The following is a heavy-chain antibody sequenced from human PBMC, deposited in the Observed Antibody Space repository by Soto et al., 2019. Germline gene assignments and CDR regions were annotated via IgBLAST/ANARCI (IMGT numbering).Heavy chain of an antibody. CDR1: GFTFSSYT. Sequence: EVQLVESGGGLAKPGESLRLSCAASGFTFSSYTMNWIRQAPGKGLEWVSSISRISGYIYYADSVKGRFTISRDNAKNSLYLQMNNLRAEDTALYYCARDLRPTTVAGYYFEYWGPGTQVTVSS. J-gene: IGHJ4*02. CDR2: ISRISGYI. V-gene: IGHV3-21*01. D-gene: IGHD4-17*01. CDR3: ARDLRPTTVAGYYFEY.